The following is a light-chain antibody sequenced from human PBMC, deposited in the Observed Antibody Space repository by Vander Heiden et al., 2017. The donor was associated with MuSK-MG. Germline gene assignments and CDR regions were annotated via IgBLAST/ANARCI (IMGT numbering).Light chain of an antibody. J-gene: IGKJ2*01. CDR2: GTS. V-gene: IGKV3-20*01. CDR3: HHYGTSPYT. Sequence: EIVLTQSPGTLSLSPGERATLSCRASQSLSNSYLAWYQQKPGQAPRLLIYGTSSRATGVPDSFSGSRSGTDFTLTISRLEPEDFAVYYCHHYGTSPYTFGQGTKLEI. CDR1: QSLSNSY.